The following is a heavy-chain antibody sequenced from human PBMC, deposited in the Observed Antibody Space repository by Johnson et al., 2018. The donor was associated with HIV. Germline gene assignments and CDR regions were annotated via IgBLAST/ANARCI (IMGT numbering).Heavy chain of an antibody. CDR3: AKDMENSGAAAGTGWDAFDI. V-gene: IGHV3-30*02. D-gene: IGHD6-13*01. J-gene: IGHJ3*02. CDR2: IRYDGSNK. Sequence: QVQLVESGGGVVQPGGSMRLSCAASGFTFSSYGMHWVRQAPGKGLEWVAFIRYDGSNKYYADSVKGRFTISRDNSKNTLYLQMNSLRAEDTAVYYCAKDMENSGAAAGTGWDAFDIWGQGTMVTVSS. CDR1: GFTFSSYG.